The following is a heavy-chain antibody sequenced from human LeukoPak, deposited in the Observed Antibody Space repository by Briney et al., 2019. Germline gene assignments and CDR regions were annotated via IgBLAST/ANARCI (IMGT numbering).Heavy chain of an antibody. CDR2: IYSGDSDT. D-gene: IGHD1-26*01. V-gene: IGHV5-51*01. Sequence: GASLKTSSKGSGYSFTSYWIGWVRQKPGKGRGWRGSIYSGDSDTRYGPSFQGQVTISVDKSISTAYLQWSRLKASDTAMYYCARHYPGARPAYYYMDVWGKGTTVTVSS. CDR1: GYSFTSYW. J-gene: IGHJ6*03. CDR3: ARHYPGARPAYYYMDV.